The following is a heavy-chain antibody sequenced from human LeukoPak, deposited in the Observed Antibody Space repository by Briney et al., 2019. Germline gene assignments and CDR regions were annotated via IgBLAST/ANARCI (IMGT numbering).Heavy chain of an antibody. CDR2: IRSKAYRGTT. V-gene: IGHV3-49*04. J-gene: IGHJ6*02. Sequence: QPGRSLILSCLGFGFTFGDHAMSWVRQAPGKGLEWVGFIRSKAYRGTTEYAASVRGRFTISREDSKSIAYLQMNSLKTEDTGVYYCTRGPIQLWIHNAMDVWGQGTTVSVSS. CDR3: TRGPIQLWIHNAMDV. CDR1: GFTFGDHA. D-gene: IGHD5-18*01.